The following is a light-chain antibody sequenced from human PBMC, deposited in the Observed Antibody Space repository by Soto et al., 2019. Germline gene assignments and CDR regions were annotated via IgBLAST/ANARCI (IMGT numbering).Light chain of an antibody. CDR2: DAS. V-gene: IGKV1-5*01. J-gene: IGKJ1*01. CDR1: QSIGSW. Sequence: DIQMTQSPSTLSASVGDRVTITCRASQSIGSWLAWYQQKPGKAPKLLIYDASSLESGVPSRFSGSGSGTEFTLTISSLQPDDFATYYCQQYNSYWWTFGQGTKVEIK. CDR3: QQYNSYWWT.